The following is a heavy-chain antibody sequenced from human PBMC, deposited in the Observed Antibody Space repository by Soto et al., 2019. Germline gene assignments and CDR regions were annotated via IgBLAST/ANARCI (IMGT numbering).Heavy chain of an antibody. Sequence: SETPSRTFAVPGGSIHGSNWLSWVRQPPGEGLEWIGEIYHSGSTNYNPSLKSRVTISVDKSKNQFFLKLSSVTAADTAVYYCARAGVLRYFDWSPKYFDYWGQGTLVTVSS. J-gene: IGHJ4*02. CDR1: GGSIHGSNW. D-gene: IGHD3-9*01. CDR2: IYHSGST. V-gene: IGHV4-4*02. CDR3: ARAGVLRYFDWSPKYFDY.